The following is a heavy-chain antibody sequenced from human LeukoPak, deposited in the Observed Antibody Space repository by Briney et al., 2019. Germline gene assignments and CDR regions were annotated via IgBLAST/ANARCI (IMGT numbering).Heavy chain of an antibody. D-gene: IGHD4-17*01. Sequence: SETLSLTCTVSGGSISSSSYYWSWIRQPAGKGLEWIGRIYTSGSTNYNPSLKSRVTMSVDTSKNQFSLNLNSVTAADTAVYYCARGPTTVTRAFDYWGQGTLVTVSS. CDR2: IYTSGST. V-gene: IGHV4-61*02. CDR1: GGSISSSSYY. J-gene: IGHJ4*02. CDR3: ARGPTTVTRAFDY.